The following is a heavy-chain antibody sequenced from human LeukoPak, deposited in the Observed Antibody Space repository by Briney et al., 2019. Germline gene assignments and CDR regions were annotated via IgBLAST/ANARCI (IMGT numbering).Heavy chain of an antibody. J-gene: IGHJ4*02. CDR2: ISYDGSNK. V-gene: IGHV3-30*18. CDR1: GFTFSSYG. CDR3: AKDRGVAVAGTGGLFDY. Sequence: GRSLRPSCAASGFTFSSYGMHWVRQAPGKGLEWVAVISYDGSNKYYADSVKGRFTISRDNSKNTLYLQMNSLRAEDTAVYYCAKDRGVAVAGTGGLFDYWGQGTLVTVSS. D-gene: IGHD6-19*01.